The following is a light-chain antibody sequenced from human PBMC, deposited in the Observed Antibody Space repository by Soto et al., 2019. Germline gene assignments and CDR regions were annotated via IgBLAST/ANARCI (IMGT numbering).Light chain of an antibody. J-gene: IGLJ1*01. CDR2: GDN. V-gene: IGLV1-40*01. CDR1: NSNIGTGYG. CDR3: AAWDDTLKRYV. Sequence: QSVLTQPPSVTGAPGQRVTISCTWNNSNIGTGYGVHWYQQFPGTAPRLLTYGDNNRPSGVPDRFSGSKSGTSASLAISGLQSEDESDYYCAAWDDTLKRYVFGTGTKLTVL.